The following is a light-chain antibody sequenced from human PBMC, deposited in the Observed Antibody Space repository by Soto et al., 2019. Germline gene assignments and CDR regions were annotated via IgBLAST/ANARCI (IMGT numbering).Light chain of an antibody. CDR1: QSISVW. J-gene: IGKJ1*01. CDR3: QQYNSYSQT. V-gene: IGKV1-5*03. Sequence: DIQMTQSPSTLSASVGDRVTITCRASQSISVWLAWYQQKAGKAPNLLIYKASRLDSGVPSRFSGSRSEKEFTLTISGLKPADSATYYCQQYNSYSQTLGQRTKVDIK. CDR2: KAS.